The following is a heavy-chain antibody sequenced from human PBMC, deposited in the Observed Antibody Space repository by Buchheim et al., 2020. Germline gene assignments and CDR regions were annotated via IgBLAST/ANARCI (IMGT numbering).Heavy chain of an antibody. CDR2: IWYDGTNR. CDR3: GGSSDY. CDR1: GFNFSNYA. V-gene: IGHV3-33*01. J-gene: IGHJ4*02. D-gene: IGHD6-19*01. Sequence: QVQLVEYGGGVVQPGRSLRLSCAASGFNFSNYAMHWVRQAPGKGLEWVAVIWYDGTNRYYADSVKGRFTISRVNSKSSLYRQMNSLRAEDTAVYYCGGSSDYWGQGTL.